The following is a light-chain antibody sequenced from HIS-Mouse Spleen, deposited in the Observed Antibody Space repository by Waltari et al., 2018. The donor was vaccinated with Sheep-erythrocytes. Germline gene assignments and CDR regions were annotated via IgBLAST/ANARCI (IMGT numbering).Light chain of an antibody. V-gene: IGLV2-11*01. CDR3: CSYAGSYTLV. Sequence: QSALTQPRSASGSPGQSGTISCPGTSSDVGRYNYVSWYQQHPGKAPKLMIYDVSKRPSGVPDRFSGSKSGNTASLTISGLQAEDEADYYCCSYAGSYTLVFGGGTKLTVL. CDR2: DVS. J-gene: IGLJ2*01. CDR1: SSDVGRYNY.